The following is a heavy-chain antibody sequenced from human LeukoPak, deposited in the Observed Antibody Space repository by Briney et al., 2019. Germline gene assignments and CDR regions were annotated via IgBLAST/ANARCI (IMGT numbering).Heavy chain of an antibody. CDR1: GFTFSSYA. J-gene: IGHJ6*02. CDR2: ISGNGDYT. Sequence: GESLRLSCAASGFTFSSYAMSWVRQAPGKGLEWVSTISGNGDYTYYADSVKGRFTISRDNSKNTLYLQMNSLRAEDTAVYYCAKATRYSSGWYHYYYYGMDVWGQGTTVTVSS. D-gene: IGHD6-19*01. CDR3: AKATRYSSGWYHYYYYGMDV. V-gene: IGHV3-23*01.